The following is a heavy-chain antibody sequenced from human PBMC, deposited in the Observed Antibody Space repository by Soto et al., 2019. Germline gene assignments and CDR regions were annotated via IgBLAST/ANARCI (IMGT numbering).Heavy chain of an antibody. D-gene: IGHD3-22*01. CDR1: GFTFSAYW. V-gene: IGHV3-7*01. CDR2: IKEDGSEK. J-gene: IGHJ6*02. Sequence: GGSLRLSCAASGFTFSAYWMSWVRQAPGKGLEWVANIKEDGSEKYYVDSVEGRFTISRDNAKNSLYLQMTSLRAEDTALYYCARGWGYFDSSGFPYLYAMDVWGQGTTVTVSS. CDR3: ARGWGYFDSSGFPYLYAMDV.